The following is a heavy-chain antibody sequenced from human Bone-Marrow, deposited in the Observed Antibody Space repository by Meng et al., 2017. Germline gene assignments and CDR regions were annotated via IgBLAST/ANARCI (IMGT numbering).Heavy chain of an antibody. CDR2: INTDGSST. J-gene: IGHJ4*02. Sequence: EVHLGESGGALVQPGGSLRLSCTASGFTFSSYWMHWVRQAPGKGPVWVSRINTDGSSTDYADSVKGRFTISRDNAKNTLYLQMNSLRAEDTAMYYCARFTPFDYWGQGTLVTVS. V-gene: IGHV3-74*01. CDR3: ARFTPFDY. CDR1: GFTFSSYW.